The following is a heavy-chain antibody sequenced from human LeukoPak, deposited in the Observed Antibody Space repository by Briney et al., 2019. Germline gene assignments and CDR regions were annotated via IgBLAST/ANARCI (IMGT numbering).Heavy chain of an antibody. Sequence: GGSLRLSCAASGFTFSDYYMSWIRQAPGKGLECISYISDSGSSIFYADSVKGRFTISRDNAKNSLYLQMNSLRAEDTAVYHCARPRKVYGMDVWGQGTTVTVSS. J-gene: IGHJ6*02. CDR3: ARPRKVYGMDV. CDR1: GFTFSDYY. CDR2: ISDSGSSI. V-gene: IGHV3-11*01.